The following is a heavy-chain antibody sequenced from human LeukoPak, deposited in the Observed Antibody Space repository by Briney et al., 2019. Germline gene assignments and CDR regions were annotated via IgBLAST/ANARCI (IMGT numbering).Heavy chain of an antibody. CDR2: IYYSGST. CDR3: ARLKYSSSWGSLYNWFDP. CDR1: GGSISSSSYY. V-gene: IGHV4-39*01. Sequence: SETLSLTCTVSGGSISSSSYYWGWIRQPPGKGLEWIGSIYYSGSTYYNPSLKSRVTISVDTSKNQFSLKLSSVTAADTAVYYCARLKYSSSWGSLYNWFDPWGQGTLVTVSS. J-gene: IGHJ5*02. D-gene: IGHD6-13*01.